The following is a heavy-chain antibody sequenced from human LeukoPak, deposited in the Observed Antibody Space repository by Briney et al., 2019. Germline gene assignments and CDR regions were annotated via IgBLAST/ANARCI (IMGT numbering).Heavy chain of an antibody. CDR2: ISGSGGST. CDR1: GFTFSSYA. V-gene: IGHV3-23*01. D-gene: IGHD3-9*01. Sequence: GGSLRLSCAACGFTFSSYAMSWVRQAPGKGLEWVSAISGSGGSTYYADSVKGRFTISRDNSKNTLYLQMNSLRAEDTAVYYCAKEETYYDILTTTWYFDLWGRGTLVTVSS. CDR3: AKEETYYDILTTTWYFDL. J-gene: IGHJ2*01.